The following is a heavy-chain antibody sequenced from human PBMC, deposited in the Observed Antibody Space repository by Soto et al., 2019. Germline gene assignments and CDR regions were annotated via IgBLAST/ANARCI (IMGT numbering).Heavy chain of an antibody. Sequence: QVQLVESGGGVVQPGRSLRLSCAASGFTLSSYAMHWVRQAPGKGLEWVSVVSCGGTSTYYADSVRGRFTISRDNSKDTVYLQLKSQKTEDKAVYHCARDPGNDGNGDYAFHTWGQGTLVTVSS. CDR2: VSCGGTST. V-gene: IGHV3-30-3*01. CDR3: ARDPGNDGNGDYAFHT. D-gene: IGHD2-2*01. CDR1: GFTLSSYA. J-gene: IGHJ5*02.